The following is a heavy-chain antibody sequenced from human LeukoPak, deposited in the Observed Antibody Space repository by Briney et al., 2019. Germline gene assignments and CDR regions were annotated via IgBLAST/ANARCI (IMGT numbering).Heavy chain of an antibody. CDR1: GFIFSSYW. J-gene: IGHJ5*02. V-gene: IGHV3-20*04. Sequence: GGSLRLSCAASGFIFSSYWMSWVRQAPGKGLEWVSGINWNGGSTGYADSVKGRFTISRDNAKNSLYLQMNSLRAEDTAVYYCASVMEVGATSWFDPWGQGTLVTVSS. CDR3: ASVMEVGATSWFDP. D-gene: IGHD1-26*01. CDR2: INWNGGST.